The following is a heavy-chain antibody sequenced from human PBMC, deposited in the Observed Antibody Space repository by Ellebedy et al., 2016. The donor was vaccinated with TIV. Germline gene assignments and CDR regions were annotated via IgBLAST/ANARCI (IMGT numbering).Heavy chain of an antibody. CDR1: GYCFTPYW. Sequence: GESLKISCKCSGYCFTPYWIPWVRQMQWKGLEWMGRIDPRDTYTNYSPSFQGHVTISADKSISTAYLQWTSLKASDTAMYYCTLHETAFTTFLHPWGQGTLVTGSS. D-gene: IGHD3-10*02. CDR2: IDPRDTYT. V-gene: IGHV5-10-1*01. J-gene: IGHJ5*02. CDR3: TLHETAFTTFLHP.